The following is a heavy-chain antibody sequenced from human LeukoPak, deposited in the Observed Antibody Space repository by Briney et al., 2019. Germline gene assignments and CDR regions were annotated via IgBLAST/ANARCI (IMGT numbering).Heavy chain of an antibody. CDR2: MSPISGKT. CDR1: GYTFTSYD. J-gene: IGHJ4*02. Sequence: GASVNVSCKASGYTFTSYDINWVRQATGQGLEWMGWMSPISGKTGYAQKFQGRVTMTRDTSISTAYMELSSLRSEDTAVYYCARESGDILVVPYYWGQGTLVTVSS. CDR3: ARESGDILVVPYY. D-gene: IGHD2-2*01. V-gene: IGHV1-8*01.